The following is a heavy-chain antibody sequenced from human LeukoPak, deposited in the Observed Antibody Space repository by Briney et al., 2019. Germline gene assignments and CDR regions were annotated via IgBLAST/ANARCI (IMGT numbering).Heavy chain of an antibody. CDR2: ISAYNGNT. J-gene: IGHJ4*02. V-gene: IGHV1-18*01. Sequence: ASVKVSCKASGYTFSSYVISWVRQAAGQGLEWMGWISAYNGNTNYAQKFQGRVTMTTDTSTSTAYMELRSLRSDDTAVYYCMRDLGYSSSSATPLDYWGQGTLVTVSS. D-gene: IGHD6-6*01. CDR1: GYTFSSYV. CDR3: MRDLGYSSSSATPLDY.